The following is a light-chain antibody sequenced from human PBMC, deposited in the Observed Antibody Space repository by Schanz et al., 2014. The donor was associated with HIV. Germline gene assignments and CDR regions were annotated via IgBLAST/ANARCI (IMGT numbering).Light chain of an antibody. J-gene: IGKJ4*01. CDR3: QNYNAAPLT. CDR1: QIIKNY. CDR2: GAS. Sequence: DIQMTQSPSSLSASVGDRITITCRASQIIKNYLAWYQQKPGKVPTLLIYGASTLQSGVSSRFSASGSGTIYTLTISNLQPEDTGTYFCQNYNAAPLTFGGGTKVEV. V-gene: IGKV1-27*01.